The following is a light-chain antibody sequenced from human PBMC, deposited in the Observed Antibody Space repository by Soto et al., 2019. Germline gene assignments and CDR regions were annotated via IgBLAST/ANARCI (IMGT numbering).Light chain of an antibody. Sequence: EIVLTQSPGTLSLSPGERATLSCRASQSVSSSYLAWYQQKPGQAPRLLIYGASSRATGIPDRFSGSGSGSDFNLSISRLEPEDFAVYYCQQYCSSPATFGQGTKVEIK. CDR3: QQYCSSPAT. J-gene: IGKJ1*01. CDR1: QSVSSSY. CDR2: GAS. V-gene: IGKV3-20*01.